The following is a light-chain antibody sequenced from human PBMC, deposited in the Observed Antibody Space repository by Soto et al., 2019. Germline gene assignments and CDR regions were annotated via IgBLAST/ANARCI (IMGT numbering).Light chain of an antibody. CDR2: GAS. J-gene: IGKJ4*01. CDR3: QQYGSSPLT. Sequence: EIVLTQSPGTLSLSPGXRATLSCRASQSVSSSYLAWYQQKPGQAPRLLIYGASSRATGIPDRFSGSGSGTDFTLTISRLEPEDLAVYYCQQYGSSPLTFGGGTKVDIK. V-gene: IGKV3-20*01. CDR1: QSVSSSY.